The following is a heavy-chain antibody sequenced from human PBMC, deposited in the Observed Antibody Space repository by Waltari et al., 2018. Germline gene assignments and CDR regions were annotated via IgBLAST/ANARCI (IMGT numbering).Heavy chain of an antibody. J-gene: IGHJ5*02. CDR3: ARDLGLDYGSGNFYRNWFDP. CDR1: GATICRVVIF. V-gene: IGHV4-61*02. Sequence: QVQLQESCPGLVRPSQTLSLTCSVSGATICRVVIFWTLLRQPAGKGLEWIGRIHTTGTANYNPSFNSRVTISVDTSKNQFSLNLRSVTAADTAVYYCARDLGLDYGSGNFYRNWFDPWGQGTLVTVSS. D-gene: IGHD3-10*01. CDR2: IHTTGTA.